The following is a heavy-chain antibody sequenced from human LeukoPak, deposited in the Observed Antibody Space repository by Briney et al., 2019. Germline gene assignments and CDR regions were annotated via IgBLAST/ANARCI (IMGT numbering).Heavy chain of an antibody. D-gene: IGHD3-16*01. CDR1: GFTSSIYA. J-gene: IGHJ4*02. CDR2: ISHSGGST. V-gene: IGHV3-23*01. CDR3: AKNIFGKNGGVDY. Sequence: PPGGSTGLSCAASGFTSSIYAMRWVRQAPGEGLEWVSGISHSGGSTSYADSVKGRFTISRDNSKNTLYLQMNSLRGEDTAIYTWAKNIFGKNGGVDYWGRGTLVTVSS.